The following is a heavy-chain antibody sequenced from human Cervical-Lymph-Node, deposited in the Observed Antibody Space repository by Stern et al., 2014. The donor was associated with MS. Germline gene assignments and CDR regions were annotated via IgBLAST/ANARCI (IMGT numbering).Heavy chain of an antibody. J-gene: IGHJ1*01. D-gene: IGHD7-27*01. CDR1: GYIFTSDD. CDR3: TKGWGR. V-gene: IGHV1-8*01. Sequence: VQLVQSGAEVRKPGASVRLSCKASGYIFTSDDINWVRQASGQGLEWMGWMNPDSGATGFEQKFRGRVTMTRDISTSTAYMELSSLTSEDTGVYYFTKGWGRWGRGTQVTVSS. CDR2: MNPDSGAT.